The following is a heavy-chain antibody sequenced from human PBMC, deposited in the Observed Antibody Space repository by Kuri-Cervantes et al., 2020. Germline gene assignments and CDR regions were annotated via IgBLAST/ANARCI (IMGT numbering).Heavy chain of an antibody. J-gene: IGHJ3*02. CDR1: GGSFSGYY. CDR2: IYHSGST. CDR3: ARLLLAHDAFDI. D-gene: IGHD3-3*01. V-gene: IGHV4-34*01. Sequence: GSLRLSCAVYGGSFSGYYWSWIRQPPGKGLEWIGEIYHSGSTNYNPSLKSRVTISVDTSKNQFSLKLSSVTAADTAVYYCARLLLAHDAFDIWGQGTMVTVSS.